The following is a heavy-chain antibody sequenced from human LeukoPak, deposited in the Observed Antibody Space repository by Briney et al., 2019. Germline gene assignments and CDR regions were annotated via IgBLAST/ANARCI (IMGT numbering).Heavy chain of an antibody. V-gene: IGHV4-34*01. D-gene: IGHD3-10*01. Sequence: SETLSLTCAVYGGSFSGYYWSWIRQPPGKGLEWIGEINHSGSTNYNPSLKSRVTISVDTSKSQFSLKLSSVTAADTAVYYCARILWFGESYGMDVWGQGTTVTVSS. J-gene: IGHJ6*02. CDR3: ARILWFGESYGMDV. CDR2: INHSGST. CDR1: GGSFSGYY.